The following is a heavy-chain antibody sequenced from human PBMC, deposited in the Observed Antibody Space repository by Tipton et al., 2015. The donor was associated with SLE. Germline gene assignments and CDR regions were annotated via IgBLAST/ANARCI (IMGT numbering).Heavy chain of an antibody. Sequence: QLVQSGAEVKKPGASVKVSCKASGYTFTSYDINWVRQATGQGLEWMGWMNPNSGNTGYAQKFQGRVTMTRNTSVSTAYMELSSLRSDDTAVYYCARAPASGSYWLFDYWGQGTLVTVSS. D-gene: IGHD1-26*01. CDR1: GYTFTSYD. V-gene: IGHV1-8*02. J-gene: IGHJ4*02. CDR3: ARAPASGSYWLFDY. CDR2: MNPNSGNT.